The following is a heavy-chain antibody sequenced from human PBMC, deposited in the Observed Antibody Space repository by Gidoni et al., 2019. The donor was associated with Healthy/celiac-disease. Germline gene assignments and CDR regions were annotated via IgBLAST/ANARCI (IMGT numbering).Heavy chain of an antibody. J-gene: IGHJ4*02. D-gene: IGHD3-10*01. V-gene: IGHV3-15*01. CDR2: IKSKTDGGTT. CDR3: TTDRANYYGSGSYYTFDY. CDR1: GFTFSNAW. Sequence: EVQLVESGGGLVKPGGSLRLSCAASGFTFSNAWMSWVRQAPGKGLEWVGRIKSKTDGGTTDYAAPVKGRFTISRDDSKNTLYLQMNSLKTEDTAVYYCTTDRANYYGSGSYYTFDYWGQGTLVTVSS.